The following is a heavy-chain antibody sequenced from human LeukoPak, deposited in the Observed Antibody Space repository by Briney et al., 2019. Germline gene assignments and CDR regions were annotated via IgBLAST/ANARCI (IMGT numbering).Heavy chain of an antibody. CDR3: AKDGIVVVPAAIYYYYYYMDV. Sequence: GGSLRLSCAASGFTFSSYGMHWVRQAPGKGLEWVAFIRYDGSNKYYADSVKGRFTISRDNSKNTLYLQMNSLRAEDTAVYYCAKDGIVVVPAAIYYYYYYMDVWGKGTTVTVSS. CDR2: IRYDGSNK. D-gene: IGHD2-2*01. CDR1: GFTFSSYG. V-gene: IGHV3-30*02. J-gene: IGHJ6*03.